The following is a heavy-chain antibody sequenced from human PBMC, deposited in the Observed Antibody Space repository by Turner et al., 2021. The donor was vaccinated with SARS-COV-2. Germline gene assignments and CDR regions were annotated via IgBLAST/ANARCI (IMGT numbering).Heavy chain of an antibody. D-gene: IGHD2-15*01. CDR2: IYWDDDK. CDR3: AHKVVVGIFDY. CDR1: GFSLSTSGVC. J-gene: IGHJ4*02. Sequence: HIPLRESGPTLVKPTQTLTLTCTFSGFSLSTSGVCVGSIRQPPGKALEWLAHIYWDDDKRDSPTLTSRITITTDTAKNRVVITMTNMNHVDTAPSHCAHKVVVGIFDYWGQGTLVTVSS. V-gene: IGHV2-5*02.